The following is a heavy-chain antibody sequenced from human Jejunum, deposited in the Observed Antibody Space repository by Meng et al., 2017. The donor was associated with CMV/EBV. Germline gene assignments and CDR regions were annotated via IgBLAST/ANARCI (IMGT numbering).Heavy chain of an antibody. V-gene: IGHV4-39*07. J-gene: IGHJ6*02. CDR1: SYY. D-gene: IGHD2-2*01. CDR3: ARVPPDCSRSSCYYYNGMDV. Sequence: SYYWALIRQPPGMGLEWIGGIYYGGATYYNPSLKSRATMSVDTSKNQLSLKLTSVTAADTAVYYCARVPPDCSRSSCYYYNGMDVWGQGTMVTVSS. CDR2: IYYGGAT.